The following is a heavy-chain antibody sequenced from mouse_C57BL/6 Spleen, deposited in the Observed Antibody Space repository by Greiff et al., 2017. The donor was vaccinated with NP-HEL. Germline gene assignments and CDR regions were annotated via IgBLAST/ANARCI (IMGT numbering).Heavy chain of an antibody. CDR1: GFTFSDYG. J-gene: IGHJ2*01. Sequence: EVKLMESGGGLVKPGGSLKLSCAASGFTFSDYGMHWVRQAPEKGLEWVAYISSGSSTNYYADTVKGRFTISRDNAKNTLFLQMTSLRSEDTAMYYCARGGAPFDYWGQGTTLTVSS. D-gene: IGHD1-1*02. CDR3: ARGGAPFDY. V-gene: IGHV5-17*01. CDR2: ISSGSSTN.